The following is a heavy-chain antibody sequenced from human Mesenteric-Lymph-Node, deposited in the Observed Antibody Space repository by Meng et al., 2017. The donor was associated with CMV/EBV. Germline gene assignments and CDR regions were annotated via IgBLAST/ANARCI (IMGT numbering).Heavy chain of an antibody. D-gene: IGHD3-3*01. J-gene: IGHJ3*02. Sequence: GGSLRLSCAASGFTFSSYNMNWVRQAPGKGLEWVANIKQDGSEKYYVDSVKGRFTISRDNAKNSLYLQMNSLRAEDTAVYYCASSYDFWSGTPDDAFDIWGQGTMVTVSS. CDR3: ASSYDFWSGTPDDAFDI. CDR2: IKQDGSEK. CDR1: GFTFSSYN. V-gene: IGHV3-7*01.